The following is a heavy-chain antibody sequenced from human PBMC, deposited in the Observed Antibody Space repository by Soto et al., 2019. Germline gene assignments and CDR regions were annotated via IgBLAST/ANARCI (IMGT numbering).Heavy chain of an antibody. D-gene: IGHD6-13*01. CDR2: MNPNSGNT. Sequence: ASVKVSCKASGYTFTSYDINWVRQATGQGLEWMGWMNPNSGNTGYAQKFQGRVTMTRNTSISTAYMELSRLRSDDTAVYYCARDNSAGTSYSGMDVWGQGNTVTVSS. CDR1: GYTFTSYD. CDR3: ARDNSAGTSYSGMDV. V-gene: IGHV1-8*01. J-gene: IGHJ6*02.